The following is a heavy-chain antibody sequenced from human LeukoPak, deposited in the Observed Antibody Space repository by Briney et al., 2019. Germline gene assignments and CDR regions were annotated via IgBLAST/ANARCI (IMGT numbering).Heavy chain of an antibody. CDR2: IYYSGST. CDR1: GGSISSYY. J-gene: IGHJ4*02. CDR3: ACDSSGYRTAFDY. V-gene: IGHV4-59*08. D-gene: IGHD3-22*01. Sequence: SETLSLTCTVSGGSISSYYWSWIRQPPGKGLEWIGYIYYSGSTNYNPSLKSRVTISVDTSKNQFSLKLSSVTAADTAVYYCACDSSGYRTAFDYWGQGTLVTVSS.